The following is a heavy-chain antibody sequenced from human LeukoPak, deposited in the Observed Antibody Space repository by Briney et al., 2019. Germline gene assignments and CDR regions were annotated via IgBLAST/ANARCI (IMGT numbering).Heavy chain of an antibody. CDR3: AKSPEYYYDSSGFVGAFDI. CDR1: GFTFSSYA. J-gene: IGHJ3*02. Sequence: GGSLRLSCAASGFTFSSYAMSWVRQAPGKGLEWVSAISGSGGSTYYADSVKGRFTISRDNSKNTLYLQMNSLRAEDTAVYYCAKSPEYYYDSSGFVGAFDIWGQGTMVTVSS. V-gene: IGHV3-23*01. D-gene: IGHD3-22*01. CDR2: ISGSGGST.